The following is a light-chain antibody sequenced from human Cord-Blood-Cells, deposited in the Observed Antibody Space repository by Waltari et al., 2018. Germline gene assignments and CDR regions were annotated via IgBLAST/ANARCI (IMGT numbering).Light chain of an antibody. V-gene: IGLV2-8*01. J-gene: IGLJ2*01. Sequence: SALTQPPSASGSPGQPLTLSFTCNSSGDCGCYYLSWHQQHPGKAPKLMIYEVSKRPSGVPDRFSGSKSGNTASLTVSGLQAEDEADYYCSSYAGSNNFMVFGGGTKLTVL. CDR1: SSGDCGCYY. CDR3: SSYAGSNNFMV. CDR2: EVS.